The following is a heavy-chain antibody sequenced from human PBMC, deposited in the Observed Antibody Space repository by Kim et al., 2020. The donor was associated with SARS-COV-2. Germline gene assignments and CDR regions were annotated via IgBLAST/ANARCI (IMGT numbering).Heavy chain of an antibody. J-gene: IGHJ6*02. V-gene: IGHV4-59*09. CDR3: ARGAGYDILGGISGMDV. Sequence: PRRRVTISVDTSKNPFSLKLSSVTAADTAVYYCARGAGYDILGGISGMDVWGQGTTVTVSS. D-gene: IGHD3-9*01.